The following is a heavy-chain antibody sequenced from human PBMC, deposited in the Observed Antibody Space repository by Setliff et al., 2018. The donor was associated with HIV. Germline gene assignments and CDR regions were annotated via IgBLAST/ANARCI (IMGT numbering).Heavy chain of an antibody. CDR1: GRSINSSSYY. V-gene: IGHV4-39*07. J-gene: IGHJ6*03. D-gene: IGHD2-2*01. CDR2: KYYSGST. Sequence: SETLSLTCTVSGRSINSSSYYWGWIRQPPGKGLEWIGTKYYSGSTYYNPSLKSRVTISVDTSKNQFSLKLSSVTAADTAVYSCARATPFVVVPAAPNYYYYMDVWGKGTTVTVSS. CDR3: ARATPFVVVPAAPNYYYYMDV.